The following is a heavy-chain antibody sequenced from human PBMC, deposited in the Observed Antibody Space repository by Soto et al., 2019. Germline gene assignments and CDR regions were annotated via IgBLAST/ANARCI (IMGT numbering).Heavy chain of an antibody. V-gene: IGHV2-26*01. CDR2: IFSNDEK. CDR1: GISLSNGKVG. D-gene: IGHD6-19*01. J-gene: IGHJ6*03. Sequence: ESGPTLVNPTETLTLTCTVSGISLSNGKVGVSWIRQPPGKALEWLAHIFSNDEKSYRTSLKSRLTISEDTSKSQVVLTMTNVDTVDTATYYCARILFGRSVAGGYFYMDVWGKGTTVTVSS. CDR3: ARILFGRSVAGGYFYMDV.